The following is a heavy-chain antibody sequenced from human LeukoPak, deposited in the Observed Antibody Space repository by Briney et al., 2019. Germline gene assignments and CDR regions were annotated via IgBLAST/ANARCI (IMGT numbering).Heavy chain of an antibody. J-gene: IGHJ4*02. CDR1: EFTFSNYW. V-gene: IGHV3-23*01. D-gene: IGHD2-2*01. Sequence: GGSLRLSCVASEFTFSNYWLHWVRQAPGKGPVWVSAISGSGGSTYYADSVNGRFTISRDNSKNTLYLQMNSLRAEDTAVYYWAKGGAIVVVPAAVFDYWGQGTLVTVSS. CDR2: ISGSGGST. CDR3: AKGGAIVVVPAAVFDY.